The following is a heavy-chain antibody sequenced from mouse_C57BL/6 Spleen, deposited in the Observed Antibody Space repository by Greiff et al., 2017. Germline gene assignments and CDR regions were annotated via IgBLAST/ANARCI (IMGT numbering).Heavy chain of an antibody. V-gene: IGHV14-1*01. CDR2: LDPEDGDT. CDR1: GFNIKDYY. D-gene: IGHD2-1*01. CDR3: TTGNLYFDV. Sequence: VQLQQSGAELVRPGASVKLSCTASGFNIKDYYMHWVKQRPEQGLEWIGRLDPEDGDTEYAPKFQGKATRTADTSSNTAYLQLSSLTSEDTAVYYCTTGNLYFDVWGTGTTVTVSS. J-gene: IGHJ1*03.